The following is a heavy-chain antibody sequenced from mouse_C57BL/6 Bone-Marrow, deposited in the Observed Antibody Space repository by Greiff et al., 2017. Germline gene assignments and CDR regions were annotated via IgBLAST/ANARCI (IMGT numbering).Heavy chain of an antibody. CDR3: TLGGFAY. CDR1: GFNIKDDY. D-gene: IGHD3-3*01. J-gene: IGHJ3*01. V-gene: IGHV14-4*01. CDR2: IDPENGDT. Sequence: EVKLMESGAELVRPGASVKLSCTASGFNIKDDYMHWVKQRPEQGLEWIGWIDPENGDTEYASKFQGKATITADTSSNTAYLQLSSLTSEDTAAYYCTLGGFAYWGQGTLVTVSA.